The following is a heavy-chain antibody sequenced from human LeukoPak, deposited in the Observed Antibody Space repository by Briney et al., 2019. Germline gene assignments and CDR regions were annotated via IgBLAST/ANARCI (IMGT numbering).Heavy chain of an antibody. V-gene: IGHV5-51*01. CDR3: ARRGDGYNLNFDY. CDR1: GYTFTSYW. J-gene: IGHJ4*02. Sequence: GESLKISCKGTGYTFTSYWICWVRQMPGKVLELMGIIYPGDSVTRYSPSFQGQVTISADKSISTAYLQWSSLKASDTAMYYCARRGDGYNLNFDYWGQGTLVTVSS. D-gene: IGHD5-24*01. CDR2: IYPGDSVT.